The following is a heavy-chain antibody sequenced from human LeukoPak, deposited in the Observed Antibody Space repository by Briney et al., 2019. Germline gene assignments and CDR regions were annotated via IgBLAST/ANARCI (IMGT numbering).Heavy chain of an antibody. D-gene: IGHD3-3*01. CDR2: ISYDGSNK. CDR1: GFTFSSYA. J-gene: IGHJ4*02. Sequence: GGSLRLSCAASGFTFSSYAMHWVRQAPGKGLEWVAVISYDGSNKYYADSVKGRFTISRDNSKNTLYLQMNSLRAEDTAVYYCAKDREDDSCLDYWGQGTLVTVSS. CDR3: AKDREDDSCLDY. V-gene: IGHV3-30*04.